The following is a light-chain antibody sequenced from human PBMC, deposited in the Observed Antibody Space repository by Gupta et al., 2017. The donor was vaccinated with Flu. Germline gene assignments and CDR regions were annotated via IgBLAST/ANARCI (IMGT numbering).Light chain of an antibody. Sequence: ERATLSWRASQSVGTYLAWYQQRPGQSPRLLIYDASSRATGIPARFSGGGSGTDFTLTISSLEPEDFAVYYCQQRNRWPPVIFGPGTKVEIK. CDR3: QQRNRWPPVI. CDR2: DAS. CDR1: QSVGTY. V-gene: IGKV3-11*01. J-gene: IGKJ3*01.